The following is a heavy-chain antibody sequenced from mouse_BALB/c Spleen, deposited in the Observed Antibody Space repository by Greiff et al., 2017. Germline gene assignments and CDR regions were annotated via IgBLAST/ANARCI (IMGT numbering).Heavy chain of an antibody. CDR2: ISSGGSYT. CDR1: GFTFSSYG. D-gene: IGHD4-1*01. V-gene: IGHV5-6*01. CDR3: ARPPGTGFAY. Sequence: EVQRVESGGDLVKPGGSLKLSCAASGFTFSSYGMSWVRQTPDKRLEWVATISSGGSYTYYPDSVKGRFTISRDNAKNTLYLQMSSLKSEDTAMYYCARPPGTGFAYWGQGTLVTVSA. J-gene: IGHJ3*01.